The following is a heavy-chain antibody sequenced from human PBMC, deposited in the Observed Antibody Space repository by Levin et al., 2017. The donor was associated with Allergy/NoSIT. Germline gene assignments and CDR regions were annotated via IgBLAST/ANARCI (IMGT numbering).Heavy chain of an antibody. Sequence: PGGSLRLSCVVSGFLVSSDYMTWVRQAPGKGLEWVSVIYSSGTTYYADSVKGRFTISRDNSKNTLYLQMNSLRGEDTAVYYCARDSYGAYDFLDYWGQGTLVTVSS. CDR2: IYSSGTT. J-gene: IGHJ4*02. CDR3: ARDSYGAYDFLDY. D-gene: IGHD5-12*01. V-gene: IGHV3-53*01. CDR1: GFLVSSDY.